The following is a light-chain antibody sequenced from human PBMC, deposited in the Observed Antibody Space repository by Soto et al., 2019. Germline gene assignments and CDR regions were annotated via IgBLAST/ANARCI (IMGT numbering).Light chain of an antibody. Sequence: DIQMTQSPSTLSGSVGDRVTITCRASQTISSWLAWYQQKPGKAPKLLIYAASSLQSGVPSRFSGSGSGTDFTLTIRSLQPEDFATYYCQQSYSTSWTFGQGTKVDIK. CDR1: QTISSW. CDR2: AAS. V-gene: IGKV1-39*01. CDR3: QQSYSTSWT. J-gene: IGKJ1*01.